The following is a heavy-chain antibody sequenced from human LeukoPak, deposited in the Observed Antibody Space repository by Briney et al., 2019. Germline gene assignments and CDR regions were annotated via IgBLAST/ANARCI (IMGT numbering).Heavy chain of an antibody. D-gene: IGHD3-10*02. J-gene: IGHJ6*04. CDR3: AELGITMIGGV. CDR2: IKQYGSEK. Sequence: GGSLRLSCAASGFSFSNYWMSWVRQAPGKGLEWMANIKQYGSEKYYVDSVKGRFTISRDNAKNSLYLQMNSLRAEDTAIYYCAELGITMIGGVWGKGTTVTISS. CDR1: GFSFSNYW. V-gene: IGHV3-7*01.